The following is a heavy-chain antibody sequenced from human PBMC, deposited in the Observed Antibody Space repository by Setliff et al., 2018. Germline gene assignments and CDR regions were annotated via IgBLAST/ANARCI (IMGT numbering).Heavy chain of an antibody. CDR3: AKVSSRGSSWYDPEYYFDY. Sequence: LSLSCAASGFIFSGSAIHWVRQAPGKGLEWVSAISGSGGSTYYADSVRGRFTISRDNSKNTLYLQMNSLRAEDTAVYYCAKVSSRGSSWYDPEYYFDYWGQGTLVTVSS. V-gene: IGHV3-23*01. CDR2: ISGSGGST. D-gene: IGHD6-13*01. CDR1: GFIFSGSA. J-gene: IGHJ4*02.